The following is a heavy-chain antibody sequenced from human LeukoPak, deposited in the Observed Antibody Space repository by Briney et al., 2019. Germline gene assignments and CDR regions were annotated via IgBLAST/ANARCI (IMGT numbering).Heavy chain of an antibody. Sequence: SETLSLTCTVSGGSISSYYWSWIRQPPGKGLEWIGYIYYSGSTNYNPSLKSRVTILVDTSKNQFSLKLSSVTAADTAVYYCARGYYYYGMDVWGQGTTVTVSS. CDR1: GGSISSYY. CDR3: ARGYYYYGMDV. J-gene: IGHJ6*02. V-gene: IGHV4-59*01. CDR2: IYYSGST.